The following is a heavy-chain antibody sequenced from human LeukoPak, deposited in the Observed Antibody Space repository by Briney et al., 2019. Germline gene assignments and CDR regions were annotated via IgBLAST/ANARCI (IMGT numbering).Heavy chain of an antibody. D-gene: IGHD3-10*01. CDR2: IYYSGST. Sequence: PSETLSLTCTVSGGSISSGGYYWSWTRQHPGKGLEWIGYIYYSGSTYYNPSLKSRVTISVDTSKNQFSLKLSSVTAADTAVYYCARARANPTYGSGTNDAFDIWGQGTMVAVSS. J-gene: IGHJ3*02. CDR3: ARARANPTYGSGTNDAFDI. CDR1: GGSISSGGYY. V-gene: IGHV4-31*03.